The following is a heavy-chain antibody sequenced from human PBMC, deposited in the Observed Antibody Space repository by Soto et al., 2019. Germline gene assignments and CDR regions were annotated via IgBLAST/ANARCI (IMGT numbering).Heavy chain of an antibody. CDR1: GGTFSSYA. CDR2: IIPIFGTA. J-gene: IGHJ6*02. D-gene: IGHD2-2*01. CDR3: ARGVVVPAAMHTLGYYYYGMDV. V-gene: IGHV1-69*06. Sequence: SVKVSCKASGGTFSSYAISWVRQAPGQGLEWMGGIIPIFGTANYAQKSQGRVTITADKSTSTAYMELSSLRSEDTAVYYCARGVVVPAAMHTLGYYYYGMDVWGQGTTVTVSS.